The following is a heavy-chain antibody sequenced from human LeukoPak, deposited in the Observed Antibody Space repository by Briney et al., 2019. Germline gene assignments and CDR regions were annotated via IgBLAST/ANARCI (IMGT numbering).Heavy chain of an antibody. Sequence: GWSLRLSCAASGFTFSSYAMSWVLQPPGPGLEWVSAISGSDCSTYYADSVKGRFTISRDNSNNTLYLQMNRLRVEDTAIYYCAKDGRNLIMTTGTTSDYWGQGTLVTVSS. D-gene: IGHD4-11*01. CDR2: ISGSDCST. V-gene: IGHV3-23*01. J-gene: IGHJ4*02. CDR1: GFTFSSYA. CDR3: AKDGRNLIMTTGTTSDY.